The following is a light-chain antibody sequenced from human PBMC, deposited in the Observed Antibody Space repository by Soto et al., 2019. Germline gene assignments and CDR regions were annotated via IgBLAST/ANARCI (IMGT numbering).Light chain of an antibody. CDR2: AAS. CDR1: QGIGNW. J-gene: IGKJ1*01. V-gene: IGKV1-12*01. Sequence: LLLTQSTSSVSASVGDTVTITCRASQGIGNWLAWYQQRPGKAPKLLIYAASTLQSGVPSRFAGSGSGTDFTLTIYTLQPEDFATYFCQRANSFPPWTFGQGTKVDIK. CDR3: QRANSFPPWT.